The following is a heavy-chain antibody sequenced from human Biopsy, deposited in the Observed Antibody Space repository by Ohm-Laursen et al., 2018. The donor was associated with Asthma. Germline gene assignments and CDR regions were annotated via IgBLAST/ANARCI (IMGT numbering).Heavy chain of an antibody. CDR3: ARDRAVTGLNDAFDT. D-gene: IGHD4-17*01. CDR2: INWNGGSK. J-gene: IGHJ3*02. CDR1: GFTFDDYA. V-gene: IGHV3-20*01. Sequence: SLRLSCAASGFTFDDYAMSWVRQAPGKGLEWVSGINWNGGSKGYADTGNGRFTISSDNAKNSLYLQMNSLSAEDTALYHCARDRAVTGLNDAFDTWGQGTMVTVSS.